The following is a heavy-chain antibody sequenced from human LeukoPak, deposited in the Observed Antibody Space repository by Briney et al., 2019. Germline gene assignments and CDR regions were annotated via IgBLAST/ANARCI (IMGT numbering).Heavy chain of an antibody. CDR1: GGSISSGSYY. J-gene: IGHJ4*02. Sequence: SQTLSLTCTVSGGSISSGSYYWSWIRQPAGKGLEWIGRIYTSGSTNYNPPLKSRVTISVDTSKNQFSLMLSSVTAADTAVYYCARAGAGRWFGELLQYFDYLRQGALVTVSS. CDR2: IYTSGST. D-gene: IGHD3-10*01. CDR3: ARAGAGRWFGELLQYFDY. V-gene: IGHV4-61*02.